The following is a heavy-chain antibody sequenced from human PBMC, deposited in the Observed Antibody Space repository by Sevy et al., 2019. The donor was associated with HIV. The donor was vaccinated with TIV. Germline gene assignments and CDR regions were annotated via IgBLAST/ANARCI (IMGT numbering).Heavy chain of an antibody. CDR2: IYYSGST. Sequence: SETLSLTCTVSGGSISSYYWSWIRQPPGKGLEWIGYIYYSGSTNYNPSLKSRVTISVDTSKNQFSLKLSSVNAADTAVYYCARAVYTIFGVARGVDYYYGMDVWGQGTTVTVSS. V-gene: IGHV4-59*12. CDR3: ARAVYTIFGVARGVDYYYGMDV. J-gene: IGHJ6*02. D-gene: IGHD3-3*01. CDR1: GGSISSYY.